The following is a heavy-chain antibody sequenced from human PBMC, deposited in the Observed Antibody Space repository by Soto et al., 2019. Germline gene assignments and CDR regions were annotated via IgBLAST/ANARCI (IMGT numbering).Heavy chain of an antibody. Sequence: QVQLVESGGGVVQPGRSLRLSCAASGFTFSNYGMHWVRQAPGKGLEWVAVIWNDGSNKNYADSVKGRFTISRDNSKNTLYLQMNSLRGEDTAVYYCARDLCNSPFDMWGQGTVVTVSS. CDR1: GFTFSNYG. J-gene: IGHJ3*02. CDR2: IWNDGSNK. CDR3: ARDLCNSPFDM. V-gene: IGHV3-33*01. D-gene: IGHD1-26*01.